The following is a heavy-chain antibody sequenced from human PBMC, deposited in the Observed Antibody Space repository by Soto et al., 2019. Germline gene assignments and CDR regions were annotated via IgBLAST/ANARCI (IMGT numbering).Heavy chain of an antibody. CDR1: GGTFSSYA. D-gene: IGHD3-3*01. Sequence: ASVKVSCKASGGTFSSYAISWVRQAPGQGLEWMGGIIPILGIANYAQKFQGRVTITADKSTSTAYMELSSLRSEDTAVYYCARRVVNWSGYYTGIYYYYGMDVWGQGTTVTVSS. V-gene: IGHV1-69*10. CDR2: IIPILGIA. J-gene: IGHJ6*02. CDR3: ARRVVNWSGYYTGIYYYYGMDV.